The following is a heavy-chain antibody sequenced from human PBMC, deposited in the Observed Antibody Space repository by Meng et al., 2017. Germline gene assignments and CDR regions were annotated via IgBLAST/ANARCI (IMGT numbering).Heavy chain of an antibody. CDR1: GFTFSSYA. D-gene: IGHD6-19*01. V-gene: IGHV3-23*01. J-gene: IGHJ5*02. Sequence: GESLKISCAASGFTFSSYAMSWVRQAPGKGLEWVSAISGRGGSTYYADSVKGRFTISRDNSKNTLYLQKNSLGAEDTAVYYYAKVTWRSSVVNRFDPWGQGTLVTVSS. CDR2: ISGRGGST. CDR3: AKVTWRSSVVNRFDP.